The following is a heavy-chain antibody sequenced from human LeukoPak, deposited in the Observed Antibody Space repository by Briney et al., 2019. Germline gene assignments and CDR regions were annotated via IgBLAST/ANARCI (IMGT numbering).Heavy chain of an antibody. CDR1: GLGWAGSA. J-gene: IGHJ4*02. D-gene: IGHD2-21*01. Sequence: GGSLRLSCAASGLGWAGSAVHWLRQTSGRGLEWIGCVRRRDKNYATIYGASARGRFTISRDDSRNTASLQMNSLNTEDTAVYYFRHIEYVAPDSWGQGTLVTVSS. CDR3: RHIEYVAPDS. V-gene: IGHV3-73*01. CDR2: VRRRDKNYAT.